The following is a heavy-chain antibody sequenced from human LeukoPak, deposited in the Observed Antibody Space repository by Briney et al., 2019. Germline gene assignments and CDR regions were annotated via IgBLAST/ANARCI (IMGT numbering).Heavy chain of an antibody. V-gene: IGHV4-38-2*02. CDR2: IYHSGST. Sequence: SETLSLTCTVSGYSISSGYYWGWIRQPPGKGLEWVGSIYHSGSTYYNPSLKSRVTISVDTSKNQFSLKLSSVTAADTAVYYCAETGGSGGSYNWFDPWGQGTLVTVSS. D-gene: IGHD2-15*01. J-gene: IGHJ5*02. CDR3: AETGGSGGSYNWFDP. CDR1: GYSISSGYY.